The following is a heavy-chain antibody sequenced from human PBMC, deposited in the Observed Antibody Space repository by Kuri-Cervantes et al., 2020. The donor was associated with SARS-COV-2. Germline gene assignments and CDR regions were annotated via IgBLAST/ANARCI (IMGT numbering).Heavy chain of an antibody. CDR1: GFTFSSYS. Sequence: GGSLRLSCAASGFTFSSYSMNWVRQAPGKGLEWVSAISGSGDNTYYADSVKGRFTISRDNSQNTVYLQMNSLRGEDTALYYCAQDVSQLGRACRYWGQGTLVTVSS. V-gene: IGHV3-23*01. J-gene: IGHJ4*02. CDR2: ISGSGDNT. CDR3: AQDVSQLGRACRY. D-gene: IGHD6-6*01.